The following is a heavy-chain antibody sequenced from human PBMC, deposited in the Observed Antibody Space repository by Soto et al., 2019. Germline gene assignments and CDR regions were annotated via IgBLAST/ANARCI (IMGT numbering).Heavy chain of an antibody. CDR2: IWYDGSNL. D-gene: IGHD6-13*01. V-gene: IGHV3-33*01. CDR3: ARGDSSLLDL. CDR1: GFTFSSYG. Sequence: VQLVGSGGGVVQPGKSLRLSCAASGFTFSSYGMHWVRQAPGKGLEWVAIIWYDGSNLNYADSVKGRFTISRDDSKNTLYLQMNSLRAEDTGVYYCARGDSSLLDLWGQGTLVTVSS. J-gene: IGHJ5*02.